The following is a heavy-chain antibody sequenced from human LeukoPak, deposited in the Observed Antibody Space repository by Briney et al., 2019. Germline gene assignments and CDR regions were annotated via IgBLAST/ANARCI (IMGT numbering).Heavy chain of an antibody. J-gene: IGHJ2*01. V-gene: IGHV4-61*02. D-gene: IGHD3-3*01. CDR2: IYTSGST. CDR3: ARDWYYDFWSGPSNRFGWYFDL. CDR1: GGSISSGSYY. Sequence: SETLSLTCTVSGGSISSGSYYWSWIRQPAGKGLEWIGRIYTSGSTNYNPSLKSRVTISVDTSKNQFSLKLSSVTAADTAVYYCARDWYYDFWSGPSNRFGWYFDLWGRGTLVTVSS.